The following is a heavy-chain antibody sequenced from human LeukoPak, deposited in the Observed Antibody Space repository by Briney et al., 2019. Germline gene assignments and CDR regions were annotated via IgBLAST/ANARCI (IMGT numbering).Heavy chain of an antibody. D-gene: IGHD5-12*01. CDR2: IYTSGST. V-gene: IGHV4-61*02. CDR1: GGSISSGSYY. J-gene: IGHJ4*02. Sequence: SETLSLTCTVSGGSISSGSYYWSWIRQPAGTGLEWIGRIYTSGSTNYNPSLKSRVTISVDTSKNQFSLKLSSVTAADTAAYYCARCGYSGYGGFDYWGQGTLVTVSS. CDR3: ARCGYSGYGGFDY.